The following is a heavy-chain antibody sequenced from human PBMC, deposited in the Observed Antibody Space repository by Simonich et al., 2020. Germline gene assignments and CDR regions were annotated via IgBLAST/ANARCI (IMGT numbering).Heavy chain of an antibody. Sequence: QLQLQESGPGLVKPSETLSLTCTVSGGSISSSSYYWGWIRQPPGKGLEWIGRIYYSGDTYYNPSLKGRVTISVDTSKNQFSLKLSSVTAADTAVYYCARWAYSSSYFDYWGQGTLVTVSS. D-gene: IGHD6-6*01. CDR3: ARWAYSSSYFDY. CDR2: IYYSGDT. V-gene: IGHV4-39*01. CDR1: GGSISSSSYY. J-gene: IGHJ4*02.